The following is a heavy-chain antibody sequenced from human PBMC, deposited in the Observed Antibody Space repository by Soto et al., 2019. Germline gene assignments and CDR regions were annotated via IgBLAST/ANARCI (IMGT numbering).Heavy chain of an antibody. CDR2: IYHSGST. Sequence: QVQLQESGPGLVKPSGTLSLTCAVSGGSISSSNWWSWVRQPPGKGLEWIGEIYHSGSTNYNPSLKSRGTISVDKSKNQFSLKLSSVTAADTAVYYCATLKEAYGDTAPDYFDYWGQGTLVTVSS. D-gene: IGHD4-17*01. V-gene: IGHV4-4*02. J-gene: IGHJ4*02. CDR1: GGSISSSNW. CDR3: ATLKEAYGDTAPDYFDY.